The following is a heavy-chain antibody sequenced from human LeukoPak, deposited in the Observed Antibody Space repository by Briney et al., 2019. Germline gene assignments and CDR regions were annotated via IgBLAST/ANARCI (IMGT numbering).Heavy chain of an antibody. D-gene: IGHD6-13*01. CDR3: ATAQLLRAFDI. CDR2: FDPEDGET. J-gene: IGHJ3*02. Sequence: ASVQVSCKVSGYTLTDLSLHWVRQAPGKGLEWMGGFDPEDGETVYAQRFQGRVTMTEDTSTNTAYMELSSLRSEDTAVYYCATAQLLRAFDIWGQGTMVSVSS. V-gene: IGHV1-24*01. CDR1: GYTLTDLS.